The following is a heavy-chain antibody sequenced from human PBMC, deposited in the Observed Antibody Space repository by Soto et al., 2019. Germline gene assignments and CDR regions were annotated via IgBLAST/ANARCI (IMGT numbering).Heavy chain of an antibody. V-gene: IGHV1-69*06. D-gene: IGHD1-1*01. CDR3: ASWSAWNPLYYHGMDV. Sequence: QVHLLQSGAEVKKPGSSLKVSCKVSGGAFTNYSLNWVRHSPGQGLEWLGGIIPLHNTPNYSEKFVGRLSVTADISSSTVYMHLSGLTSGDTATYYCASWSAWNPLYYHGMDVWGQGTTVTVSS. CDR1: GGAFTNYS. J-gene: IGHJ6*02. CDR2: IIPLHNTP.